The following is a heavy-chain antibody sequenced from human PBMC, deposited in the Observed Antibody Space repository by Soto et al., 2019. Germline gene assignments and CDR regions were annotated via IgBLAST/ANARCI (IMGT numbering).Heavy chain of an antibody. J-gene: IGHJ4*02. CDR3: ARGGIAAAAPPDY. CDR2: IYYSGST. CDR1: GGSISSGGYY. Sequence: KTSETLSLTCTVSGGSISSGGYYWSWIRQHPGKGLEWIGYIYYSGSTYYNPSLKSRVTISVDTSKNQFSLKLSSVTAADTAVYYCARGGIAAAAPPDYWGQGTPVTVSS. V-gene: IGHV4-31*03. D-gene: IGHD6-13*01.